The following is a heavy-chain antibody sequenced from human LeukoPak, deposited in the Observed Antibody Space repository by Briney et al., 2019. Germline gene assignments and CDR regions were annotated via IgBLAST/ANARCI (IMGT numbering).Heavy chain of an antibody. CDR1: GYTFTSYY. CDR3: ARGGYGGNVIRDYMDV. D-gene: IGHD4-23*01. Sequence: VASVTVSCKASGYTFTSYYMHWVRQAPGQGLEWMGWINPNSGGTNYAQKFQGRVTMTRDTSISTVYMELSRLRSDDTAVYYCARGGYGGNVIRDYMDVWGKGTTVTVSS. V-gene: IGHV1-2*02. J-gene: IGHJ6*03. CDR2: INPNSGGT.